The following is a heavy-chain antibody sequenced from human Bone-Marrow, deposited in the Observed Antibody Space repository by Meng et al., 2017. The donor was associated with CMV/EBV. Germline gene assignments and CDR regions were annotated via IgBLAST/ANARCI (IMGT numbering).Heavy chain of an antibody. J-gene: IGHJ4*02. CDR3: ARGRPVAGSPKPLDY. CDR2: INPNNGDS. V-gene: IGHV1-2*02. CDR1: GYTFTDYY. D-gene: IGHD6-13*01. Sequence: ASVKVSCKASGYTFTDYYLHWVRQAPGQGLEWMGWINPNNGDSKYAQKFKGRVTMTRDTSISTAYMDLSRQRTDDTAVYYCARGRPVAGSPKPLDYWGQGSLVTVSS.